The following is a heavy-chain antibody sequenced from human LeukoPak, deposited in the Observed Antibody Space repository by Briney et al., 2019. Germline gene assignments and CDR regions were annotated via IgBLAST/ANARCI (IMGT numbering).Heavy chain of an antibody. CDR2: INPNSGGT. V-gene: IGHV1-2*02. Sequence: ASVKVSCKASGYTFTSFGISWVRQAPGQGLEWMGWINPNSGGTNYAQKFQGRVTMTRDTSISTAYMELSRLRSDDTAVYYCAREGTTPFDYWGQGTLVTVSS. D-gene: IGHD4-17*01. CDR3: AREGTTPFDY. J-gene: IGHJ4*02. CDR1: GYTFTSFG.